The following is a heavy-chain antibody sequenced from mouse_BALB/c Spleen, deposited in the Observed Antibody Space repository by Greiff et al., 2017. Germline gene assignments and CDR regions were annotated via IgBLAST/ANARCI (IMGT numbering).Heavy chain of an antibody. V-gene: IGHV1S127*01. CDR1: GYTFTSYW. CDR3: TRGEDYRYAMDY. Sequence: VQLQQPGAELVKPGASVKMSCKASGYTFTSYWMHWVKQRPGQGLEWIGVIDPSDSYTSYNQKFKGKATLTVDTSSSTAYMQLSSLTSEDSAVYYCTRGEDYRYAMDYWGQGTSVTVSS. J-gene: IGHJ4*01. D-gene: IGHD2-14*01. CDR2: IDPSDSYT.